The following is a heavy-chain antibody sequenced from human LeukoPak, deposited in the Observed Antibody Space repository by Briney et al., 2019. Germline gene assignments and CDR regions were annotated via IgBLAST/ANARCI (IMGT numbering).Heavy chain of an antibody. V-gene: IGHV4-59*08. Sequence: SKTLSLTCTVSGGSISSYYWSWIRQPPGKGLEWIGYIYYSGSTNYNPSLKSRVTISVDTSKNQLSLKLSSVTAADTAVYYCASTTPDSSGYYLKPHYFDYWGQGTLVTVSS. D-gene: IGHD3-22*01. CDR1: GGSISSYY. CDR2: IYYSGST. J-gene: IGHJ4*02. CDR3: ASTTPDSSGYYLKPHYFDY.